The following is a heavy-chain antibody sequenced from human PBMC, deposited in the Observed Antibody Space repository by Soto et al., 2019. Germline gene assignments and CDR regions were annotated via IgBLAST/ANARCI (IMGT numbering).Heavy chain of an antibody. Sequence: GGPLSIFREDSGFNLRSDSINRVRQAPWEGVEWVSGIRGFSPYTFYAESVKGRFTISRDNAKNSLYLQMNSLRAEDTAVYYCARDRGYDAHDYYYNAMDVWGQGTTVTVSS. D-gene: IGHD3-10*01. CDR2: IRGFSPYT. CDR3: ARDRGYDAHDYYYNAMDV. J-gene: IGHJ6*02. V-gene: IGHV3-21*01. CDR1: GFNLRSDS.